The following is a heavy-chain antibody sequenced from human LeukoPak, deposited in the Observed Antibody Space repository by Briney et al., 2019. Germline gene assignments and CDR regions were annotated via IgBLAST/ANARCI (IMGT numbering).Heavy chain of an antibody. D-gene: IGHD3-10*01. J-gene: IGHJ5*02. CDR1: GFTFSNYW. V-gene: IGHV3-74*01. Sequence: GGSLRLSCAASGFTFSNYWMHWVRQAPGKGLVWVSRINNDGSSTSYADSVKGRFTISRDNAKNTLYLQMNSLRVEDTGIYYCVRAKYRSGSCWGCFDPWGQGTLVTVSS. CDR2: INNDGSST. CDR3: VRAKYRSGSCWGCFDP.